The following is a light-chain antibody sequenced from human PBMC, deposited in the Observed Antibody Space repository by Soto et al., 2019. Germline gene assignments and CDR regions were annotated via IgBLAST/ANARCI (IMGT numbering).Light chain of an antibody. V-gene: IGKV1-12*01. Sequence: DIQMTQSPSSVSASVGDRVTITCRSSEDISTWLAWYQQKPGKAPKLLIYAASSLQSGVPSRFSGSGSGTDFTLTISSLQPEDFATYYCQHADSFPLITFGQGTR. J-gene: IGKJ5*01. CDR2: AAS. CDR3: QHADSFPLIT. CDR1: EDISTW.